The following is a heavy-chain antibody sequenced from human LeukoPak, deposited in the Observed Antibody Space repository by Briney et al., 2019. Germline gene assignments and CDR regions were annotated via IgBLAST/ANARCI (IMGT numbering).Heavy chain of an antibody. CDR3: AKSSGYYHDYFDY. Sequence: GGSLRLSCAASGFTFSGYAMSWVRQAPGKGLEWVSAISGSGGSTYYADSVKGRFTISRDNSKNTLYLQMNSLRAEDTAVYYCAKSSGYYHDYFDYWGQGTQVTVSS. CDR1: GFTFSGYA. J-gene: IGHJ4*02. D-gene: IGHD3-3*01. CDR2: ISGSGGST. V-gene: IGHV3-23*01.